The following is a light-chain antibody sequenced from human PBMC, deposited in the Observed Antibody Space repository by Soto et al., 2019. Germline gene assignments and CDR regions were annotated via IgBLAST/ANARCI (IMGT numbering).Light chain of an antibody. CDR2: GAS. CDR1: QSIRHY. Sequence: DIQMTQSPPTLSASVGDRVTITCRASQSIRHYLAWYQQMPGKAPKLLIYGASTLQSGVPSRFSSSGSGTEFTLTISSLQPDDFGTYFCQHHNSYSQTFGPGTKVEIK. CDR3: QHHNSYSQT. V-gene: IGKV1-5*01. J-gene: IGKJ1*01.